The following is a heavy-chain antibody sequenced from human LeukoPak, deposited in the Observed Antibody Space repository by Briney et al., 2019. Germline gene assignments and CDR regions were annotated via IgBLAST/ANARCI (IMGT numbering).Heavy chain of an antibody. CDR3: ATGPLTASSSWYLWGGPPLDYYYMDV. J-gene: IGHJ6*03. D-gene: IGHD6-13*01. CDR2: IIPIFGTA. Sequence: GASVKVSCKASGGTFSSYAISWVRQAPGQGLEWMGGIIPIFGTANYAQKFQGRVTITADESTSTAYMELSSLRSEDTAVYYCATGPLTASSSWYLWGGPPLDYYYMDVWGKGTTVTVSS. V-gene: IGHV1-69*13. CDR1: GGTFSSYA.